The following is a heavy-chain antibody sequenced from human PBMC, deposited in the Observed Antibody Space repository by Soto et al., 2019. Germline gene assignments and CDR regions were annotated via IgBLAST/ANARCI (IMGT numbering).Heavy chain of an antibody. V-gene: IGHV1-18*01. J-gene: IGHJ4*02. Sequence: QVQLVQSGGEVAKPGASVKVSCKASGYTFTNYGINWVRQAPGLGLEWMGWINVHNGKTNYAQKFQARVTMTTDTSTNSVYMELRSLRSDDTAVYYCARGPDPTYCDYWGQGTLVIVSS. CDR2: INVHNGKT. CDR1: GYTFTNYG. CDR3: ARGPDPTYCDY.